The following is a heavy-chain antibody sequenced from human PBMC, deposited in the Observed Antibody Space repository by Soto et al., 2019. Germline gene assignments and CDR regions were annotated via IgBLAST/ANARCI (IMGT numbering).Heavy chain of an antibody. CDR1: GYTFTTYG. V-gene: IGHV1-18*01. CDR2: ISAYSGNT. Sequence: QVQLVQSGAEVKPPGASVKVSCKASGYTFTTYGFNWVRQAPGQGLEWMGWISAYSGNTNFAREFQGRLTLTTDTSTSTAYMELRSLRSDDTAVYYCATENPLWGPSAYFDYRGQGTQVTVSS. CDR3: ATENPLWGPSAYFDY. D-gene: IGHD3-10*01. J-gene: IGHJ4*02.